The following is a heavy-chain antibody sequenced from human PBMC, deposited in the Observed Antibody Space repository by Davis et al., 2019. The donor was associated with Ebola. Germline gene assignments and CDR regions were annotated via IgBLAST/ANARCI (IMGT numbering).Heavy chain of an antibody. CDR1: GFTFSTYW. Sequence: GESLKISCAASGFTFSTYWMHWVRQLPGKGLVWVSRINTDGDNTSYADSVEGRFTVSRDNAKNTLYVQMNSLRAEDTGIYYCGRVIFFPGIGMEIWGQGTTVTVSS. J-gene: IGHJ6*02. V-gene: IGHV3-74*01. D-gene: IGHD1-14*01. CDR2: INTDGDNT. CDR3: GRVIFFPGIGMEI.